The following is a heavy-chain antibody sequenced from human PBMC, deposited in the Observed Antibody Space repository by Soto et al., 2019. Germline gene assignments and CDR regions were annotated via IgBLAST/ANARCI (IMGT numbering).Heavy chain of an antibody. V-gene: IGHV4-59*01. CDR2: IYHSGST. Sequence: QVQLQESGPGLVKPSETLSLTCTVSGGSISSYYWSWIRQPPGKGLEWIGYIYHSGSTNYNPSLKSRVTISVDTLKNQYSLKPSSVTAADTAVYYCARDLGVRGVIIEPDHYSGMDVWGQGTTVTVSS. J-gene: IGHJ6*02. CDR1: GGSISSYY. D-gene: IGHD3-10*01. CDR3: ARDLGVRGVIIEPDHYSGMDV.